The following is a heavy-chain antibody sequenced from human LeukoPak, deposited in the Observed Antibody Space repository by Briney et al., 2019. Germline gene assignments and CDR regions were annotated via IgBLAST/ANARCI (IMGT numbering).Heavy chain of an antibody. Sequence: SGGSLRLSCAASGFTFSTYAMTWIRQAPGKGLEWVSAINGSGVTTYYADPVKGRFTSSRDNSKNTLYLQMNSLRAEDTAVYYCAKNQGGQGEYYYYMDVWGKGTTVTVSS. D-gene: IGHD1-26*01. CDR3: AKNQGGQGEYYYYMDV. CDR1: GFTFSTYA. V-gene: IGHV3-23*01. J-gene: IGHJ6*03. CDR2: INGSGVTT.